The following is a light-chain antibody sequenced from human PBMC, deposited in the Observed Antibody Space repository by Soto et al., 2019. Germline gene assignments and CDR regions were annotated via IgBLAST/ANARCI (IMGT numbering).Light chain of an antibody. CDR1: QSVSSY. Sequence: EMVLTQSPVTLSLSPGERATLSCRASQSVSSYLAWYQQKPGQAPRLLIYDASNRATGIPARFSGSGSGTDFTLTIDNLEPEDFAIYYCLQRSNWPPITFGQGTRLEIK. CDR3: LQRSNWPPIT. V-gene: IGKV3-11*01. J-gene: IGKJ5*01. CDR2: DAS.